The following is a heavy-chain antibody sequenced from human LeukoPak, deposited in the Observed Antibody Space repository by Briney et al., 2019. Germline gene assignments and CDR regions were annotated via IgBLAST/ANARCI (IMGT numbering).Heavy chain of an antibody. CDR1: GGSISSGDYY. V-gene: IGHV4-61*08. CDR3: ARTGGLYYFDY. J-gene: IGHJ4*02. CDR2: IYYSGST. D-gene: IGHD3-16*01. Sequence: SQTLSLTCTVSGGSISSGDYYWSWIRQPPGKGLEWIGYIYYSGSTNYNPSLKSRVTISVDTSKNQFSLKLSSVTAADTAVYYCARTGGLYYFDYWGQGTLVTVSS.